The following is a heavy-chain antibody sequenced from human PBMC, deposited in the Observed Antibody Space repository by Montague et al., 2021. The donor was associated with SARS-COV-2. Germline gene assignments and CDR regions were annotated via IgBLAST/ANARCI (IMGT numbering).Heavy chain of an antibody. CDR3: ASPTYYYDSSGSDAFDI. D-gene: IGHD3-22*01. CDR1: GDSISTDNW. CDR2: IYHTGST. V-gene: IGHV4-4*02. Sequence: SETLSLTCVVSGDSISTDNWWTWVRLPPGKGLEWVGEIYHTGSTKYKPSLKSRVTISVDTSKNQFSLKLSSVAAADTAVYYCASPTYYYDSSGSDAFDIWGQGTMVTVSS. J-gene: IGHJ3*02.